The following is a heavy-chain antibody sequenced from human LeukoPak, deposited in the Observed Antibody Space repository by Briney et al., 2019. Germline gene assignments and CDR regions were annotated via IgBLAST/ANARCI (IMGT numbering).Heavy chain of an antibody. Sequence: GGSLRLSCAASGFSVSSNSMSWVRQAPGKGLEWVSSISGSGGSKNYADSVKGRFAISRDNSKNTLYLQMNSLRAEDTAVYYCAKDKLRLPTYFEFWGQGTLVTVSS. CDR3: AKDKLRLPTYFEF. D-gene: IGHD5-12*01. J-gene: IGHJ4*02. V-gene: IGHV3-23*01. CDR2: ISGSGGSK. CDR1: GFSVSSNS.